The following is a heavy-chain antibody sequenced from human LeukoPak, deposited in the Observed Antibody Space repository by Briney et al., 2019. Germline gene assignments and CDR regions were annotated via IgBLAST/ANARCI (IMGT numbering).Heavy chain of an antibody. J-gene: IGHJ4*02. CDR3: AREAVVPAAMSY. D-gene: IGHD2-2*01. Sequence: ASVKVSCKASGYTFTSYGIAWVRQAPGQGLEWMGWINPNGGGTNYAQKFQGRVTMTRDTSISTAYMELSRLRSDDTAVYYCAREAVVPAAMSYWGQGTLVTVSS. CDR1: GYTFTSYG. V-gene: IGHV1-2*02. CDR2: INPNGGGT.